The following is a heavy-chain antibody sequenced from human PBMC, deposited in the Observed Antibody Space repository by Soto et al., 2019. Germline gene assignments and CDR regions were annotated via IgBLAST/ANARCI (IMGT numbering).Heavy chain of an antibody. CDR3: ARVQYSGYDCKLAFDI. CDR1: GYTFDNYA. Sequence: QVQLVQSGAQVKKPGASVKVSCKASGYTFDNYALHWVRQAPGRRLEWMGGIHAGNGDTKYSQSVQGRVTMTRDTAASTVHMDLSSLRSEDTAVDYCARVQYSGYDCKLAFDIWGQGTMVTVSS. CDR2: IHAGNGDT. V-gene: IGHV1-3*01. J-gene: IGHJ3*02. D-gene: IGHD5-12*01.